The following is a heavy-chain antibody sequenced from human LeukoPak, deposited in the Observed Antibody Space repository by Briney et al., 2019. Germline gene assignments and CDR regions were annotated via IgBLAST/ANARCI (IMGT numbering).Heavy chain of an antibody. D-gene: IGHD3-16*02. CDR2: IRSKANSYAT. CDR1: GFTFSGSA. V-gene: IGHV3-73*01. J-gene: IGHJ4*02. CDR3: TRPSDDYVWGSYRGLDY. Sequence: GGSLRLSCAASGFTFSGSAMHWVRQASGKGLEWVGRIRSKANSYATAYAASVKGRFTISRDDSKNTAYLQMNSLKTEDTAVCYCTRPSDDYVWGSYRGLDYWGQGTLVTVSS.